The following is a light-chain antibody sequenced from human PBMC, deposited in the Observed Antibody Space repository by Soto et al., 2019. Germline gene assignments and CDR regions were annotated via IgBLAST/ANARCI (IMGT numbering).Light chain of an antibody. Sequence: QCVLTQPASVSGSPGQSITISCTGTSGDVGSYNLVSWYQQHPGKAPKLMIYEGSKRPSGVSNRFSGSKSGNTASLTISGLQAEDEADYYCCSYAGSSTYVFGTGTKVTVL. V-gene: IGLV2-23*01. CDR2: EGS. CDR3: CSYAGSSTYV. J-gene: IGLJ1*01. CDR1: SGDVGSYNL.